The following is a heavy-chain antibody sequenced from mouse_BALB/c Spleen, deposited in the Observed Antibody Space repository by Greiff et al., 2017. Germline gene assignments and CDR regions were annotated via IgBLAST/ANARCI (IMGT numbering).Heavy chain of an antibody. CDR1: GFSLTSYG. V-gene: IGHV2-2*02. CDR3: ARSYQSFYYYAMDY. J-gene: IGHJ4*01. CDR2: IWSGGST. Sequence: VMLVESGPGLVQPSQSLSITCTVSGFSLTSYGVHWVRQSPGKGLEWLGVIWSGGSTDYNAAFISRLSISKDNSKSQVFFKMNSLQANDTAIYYCARSYQSFYYYAMDYWGQGTSVTVSS.